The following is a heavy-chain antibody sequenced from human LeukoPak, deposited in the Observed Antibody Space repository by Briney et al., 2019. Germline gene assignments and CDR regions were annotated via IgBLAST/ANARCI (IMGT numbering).Heavy chain of an antibody. Sequence: SVKVSCKASGYTFTSYYMHWVRQAPGQGLEWMGGIIPIFGTANYAQKFQGRVTITAGESTSTAYMELSSLRSEDTAVYYCARDRDDSSGYYYTGPDAFDIWGQGTMVTVSS. CDR2: IIPIFGTA. J-gene: IGHJ3*02. D-gene: IGHD3-22*01. CDR3: ARDRDDSSGYYYTGPDAFDI. CDR1: GYTFTSYY. V-gene: IGHV1-69*13.